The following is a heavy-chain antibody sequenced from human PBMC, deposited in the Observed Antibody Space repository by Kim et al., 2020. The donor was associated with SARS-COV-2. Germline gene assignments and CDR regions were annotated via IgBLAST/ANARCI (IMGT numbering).Heavy chain of an antibody. CDR1: GFTFSSYA. D-gene: IGHD1-20*01. J-gene: IGHJ3*02. CDR2: ISGSGGST. V-gene: IGHV3-23*01. CDR3: AKDLHITGTTMGAFDI. Sequence: GGSLRLSCAASGFTFSSYAMSWVRQAPGKGLEWVSAISGSGGSTYYADSVKGRFTISRDNSKNTLYLQMNSLRAEDTAVYYCAKDLHITGTTMGAFDIWGQGTMVTVSS.